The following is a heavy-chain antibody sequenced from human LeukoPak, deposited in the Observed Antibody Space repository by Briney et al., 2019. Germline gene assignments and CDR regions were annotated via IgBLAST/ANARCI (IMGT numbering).Heavy chain of an antibody. CDR2: IFTSGST. Sequence: NSSETLSLTCTVSGDSIGGYYWSWIRQPAGKGLEWIGRIFTSGSTNYNPSLKSRATMSVDTSKNQFYLKLRSVTAADTAVYYCARALSYGMSYYFDYWGQGTLVTVSS. CDR3: ARALSYGMSYYFDY. D-gene: IGHD3-16*02. J-gene: IGHJ4*02. V-gene: IGHV4-4*07. CDR1: GDSIGGYY.